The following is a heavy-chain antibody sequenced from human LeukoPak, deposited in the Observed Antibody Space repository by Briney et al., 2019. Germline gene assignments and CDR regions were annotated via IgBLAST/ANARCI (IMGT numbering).Heavy chain of an antibody. CDR2: ISASGGST. Sequence: GGSLRLSCAASGFTFSSSAMSWVRQVPGKGLEWVSGISASGGSTYYADSVRGRFTISRDNSKNTLYVQMNSLRDEDTAVYYCAKPFSYGSGSYYNFYDYWGQGTLVTVSS. CDR3: AKPFSYGSGSYYNFYDY. CDR1: GFTFSSSA. V-gene: IGHV3-23*01. D-gene: IGHD3-10*01. J-gene: IGHJ4*02.